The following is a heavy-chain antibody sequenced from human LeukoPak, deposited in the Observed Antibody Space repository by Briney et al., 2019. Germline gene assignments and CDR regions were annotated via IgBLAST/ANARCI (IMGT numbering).Heavy chain of an antibody. Sequence: VASVTVSCKASGGTFSSYAISWVRQAPGQGLEWMGGIIPIFGTANYAQKFQGRVTITADESTSTAYMELSSLRSEDTAVYYCARGYYPYNWFDPWGQGALVTVSS. J-gene: IGHJ5*02. CDR3: ARGYYPYNWFDP. D-gene: IGHD3-10*01. V-gene: IGHV1-69*13. CDR2: IIPIFGTA. CDR1: GGTFSSYA.